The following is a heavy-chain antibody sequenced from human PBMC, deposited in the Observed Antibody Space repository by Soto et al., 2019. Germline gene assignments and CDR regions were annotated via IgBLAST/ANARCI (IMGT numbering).Heavy chain of an antibody. CDR1: GGSISSGGYY. J-gene: IGHJ4*02. CDR2: IYYSGST. V-gene: IGHV4-31*03. Sequence: QVQLQESGPGLVKPSQTLSLTCTVSGGSISSGGYYWSWIRQHPGKGLEWIGYIYYSGSTYYNPSLKSXXTXSXXTSKNQFSLTRSSVTAADTAVYYCAREQGGSGFDYWGQGTLVTVSS. CDR3: AREQGGSGFDY. D-gene: IGHD3-10*01.